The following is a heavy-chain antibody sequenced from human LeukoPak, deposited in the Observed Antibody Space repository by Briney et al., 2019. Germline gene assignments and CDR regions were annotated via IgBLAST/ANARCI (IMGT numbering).Heavy chain of an antibody. J-gene: IGHJ6*03. V-gene: IGHV3-21*01. CDR2: ISSSSSYI. CDR3: ARDRYCSGGSCQYYYYYMDV. Sequence: ETLSLTCTVSGGSISSYYWSWIRQPPGKGLEWVSSISSSSSYIYYADSVKGRFTISRDNAKNSLYLQMNSLRAEDTAVYYCARDRYCSGGSCQYYYYYMDVWGKGTTVTVSS. CDR1: GGSISSYY. D-gene: IGHD2-15*01.